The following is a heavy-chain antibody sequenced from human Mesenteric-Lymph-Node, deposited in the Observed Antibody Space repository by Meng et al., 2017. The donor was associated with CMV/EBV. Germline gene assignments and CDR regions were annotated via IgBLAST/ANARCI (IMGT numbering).Heavy chain of an antibody. D-gene: IGHD4/OR15-4a*01. CDR1: GYTFTDYY. V-gene: IGHV1-2*02. CDR3: ARDPPNYNWFDP. CDR2: INANTGGP. Sequence: ASVKVSCKASGYTFTDYYMHWVRQAPGQGLEWMGWINANTGGPNYAQKFQGRVTMTRDTSISTAYMELSRLRSDDTAVYYCARDPPNYNWFDPWGQGTLVTVSS. J-gene: IGHJ5*02.